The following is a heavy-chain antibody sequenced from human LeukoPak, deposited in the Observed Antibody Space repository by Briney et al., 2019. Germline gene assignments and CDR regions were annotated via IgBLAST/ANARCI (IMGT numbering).Heavy chain of an antibody. J-gene: IGHJ4*02. CDR2: IWYDGSNK. D-gene: IGHD6-19*01. CDR3: ARDYAVVAGTEYYFDY. CDR1: GFTFSSYG. Sequence: GRSLRLSCPASGFTFSSYGMHWVRQAPAKGLQWVAVIWYDGSNKYYADSVKGRFTISRDNSKNTLYLQMNSLRAEDTAVYYCARDYAVVAGTEYYFDYWGQGTLVTVSS. V-gene: IGHV3-33*01.